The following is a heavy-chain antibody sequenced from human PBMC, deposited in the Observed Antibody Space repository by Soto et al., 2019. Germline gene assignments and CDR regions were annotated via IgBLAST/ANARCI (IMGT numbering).Heavy chain of an antibody. CDR1: GGSISSYY. V-gene: IGHV4-59*01. CDR3: ARSAIGTGNDAFDI. D-gene: IGHD7-27*01. J-gene: IGHJ3*02. Sequence: SETLSLTCTVSGGSISSYYWSWIRQPPGKELEWIGYIYYSGSTNYNPSLKSRVTISVDTSKNQFSLKLSSVTAADTAVYYCARSAIGTGNDAFDIWGQGTMVTVSS. CDR2: IYYSGST.